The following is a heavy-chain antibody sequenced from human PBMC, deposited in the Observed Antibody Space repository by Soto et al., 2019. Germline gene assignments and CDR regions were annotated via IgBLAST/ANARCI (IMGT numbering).Heavy chain of an antibody. CDR1: GFTFDDYA. Sequence: GGSLRLSCAASGFTFDDYAMHWVRQAPGKGLEWVSGISWNSGSIGYADSVKGRFTISRDNAKNSLYLQMNSLRAEDTALYYCAKDLSFDYYDSPPPSNYYYYGMDVWGQGTTVTVSS. V-gene: IGHV3-9*01. D-gene: IGHD3-22*01. CDR3: AKDLSFDYYDSPPPSNYYYYGMDV. J-gene: IGHJ6*02. CDR2: ISWNSGSI.